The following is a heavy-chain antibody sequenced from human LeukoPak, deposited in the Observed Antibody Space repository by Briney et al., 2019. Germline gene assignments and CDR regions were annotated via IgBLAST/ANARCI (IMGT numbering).Heavy chain of an antibody. J-gene: IGHJ6*03. D-gene: IGHD4-23*01. V-gene: IGHV4-4*07. CDR2: IYTSGST. CDR1: GGSISSYY. Sequence: KPPETLSLTCTVSGGSISSYYWSWIRQPAGKGLEWIGRIYTSGSTNYNPSLKSRVTMSVDTSKNQFSLKLSSVTAADTAVYYCARTPRRANSRYYYYYMDVWGKGTTVTVSS. CDR3: ARTPRRANSRYYYYYMDV.